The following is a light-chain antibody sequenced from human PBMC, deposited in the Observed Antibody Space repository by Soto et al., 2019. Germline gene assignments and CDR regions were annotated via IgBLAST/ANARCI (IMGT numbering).Light chain of an antibody. J-gene: IGKJ1*01. CDR1: QRVSSN. CDR3: QQYNNWPKT. CDR2: GAS. Sequence: IVMTQSQATLSVSPGERATLSCRASQRVSSNLAWYQQKPGQAPRLLIYGASTRATGIPARFSGSGSGTEFTLTISSLQSEDFAVYYCQQYNNWPKTFGHGTKVEIK. V-gene: IGKV3-15*01.